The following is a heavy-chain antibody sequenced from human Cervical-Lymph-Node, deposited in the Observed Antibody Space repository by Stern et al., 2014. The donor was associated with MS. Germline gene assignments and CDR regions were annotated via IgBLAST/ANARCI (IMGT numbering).Heavy chain of an antibody. CDR3: AREQIPLRGGYLHP. CDR2: IHSGGSA. V-gene: IGHV4-61*02. CDR1: GDSITSGTFY. J-gene: IGHJ1*01. D-gene: IGHD4-23*01. Sequence: QMQLVQSGPGLVKPSQTLSLTCAVSGDSITSGTFYWSWIRQPAGKGLEWIGLIHSGGSATYNPSLRGRVTISVEKAGDQFSLTLPCVPGADTAVYFCAREQIPLRGGYLHPWGQGTLVIVSS.